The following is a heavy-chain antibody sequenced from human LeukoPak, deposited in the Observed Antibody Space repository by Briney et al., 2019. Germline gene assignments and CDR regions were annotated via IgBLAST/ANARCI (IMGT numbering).Heavy chain of an antibody. CDR2: ISSSGSTI. Sequence: GGSLRLSCAASGFTFSDYYMSWIRQAPGKGLEWVSYISSSGSTIYYADSVTGRFTISRDNAKNSLYLQMNSLRAEDTAVYYCARVGSGWAPGHYYYYMDVWGKGTTVTISS. J-gene: IGHJ6*03. CDR3: ARVGSGWAPGHYYYYMDV. D-gene: IGHD6-19*01. V-gene: IGHV3-11*01. CDR1: GFTFSDYY.